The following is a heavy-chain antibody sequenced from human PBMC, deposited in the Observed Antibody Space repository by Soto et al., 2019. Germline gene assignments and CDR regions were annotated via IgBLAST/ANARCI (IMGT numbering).Heavy chain of an antibody. V-gene: IGHV5-51*01. Sequence: PGESLKISCKSSGYSFANYWIGWVRQMPGKGLEWLGIIHPGDSDTRYSPSFQGQVTISADKSISTAYLQWSSLKASDTAMYYCARPGSLYCSSTSCYEFEPWGQGTLVTVSS. CDR1: GYSFANYW. J-gene: IGHJ5*02. CDR3: ARPGSLYCSSTSCYEFEP. D-gene: IGHD2-2*01. CDR2: IHPGDSDT.